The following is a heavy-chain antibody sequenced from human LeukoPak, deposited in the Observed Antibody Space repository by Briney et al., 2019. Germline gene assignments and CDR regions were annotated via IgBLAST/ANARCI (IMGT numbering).Heavy chain of an antibody. CDR1: GFTCSSFS. CDR3: ARDSYGSGSYYRIDY. D-gene: IGHD3-10*01. CDR2: ISSSSSTI. V-gene: IGHV3-48*04. Sequence: GGSLRLSCAASGFTCSSFSMNCVRQAPGKGLEWVSYISSSSSTIYYADSVKGRFTISRDNAKNSLYLQMNSLRAEDTAVYYCARDSYGSGSYYRIDYWGQGTLVTVSS. J-gene: IGHJ4*02.